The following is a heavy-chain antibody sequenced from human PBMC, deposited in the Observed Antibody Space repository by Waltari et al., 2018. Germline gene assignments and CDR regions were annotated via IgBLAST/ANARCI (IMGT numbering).Heavy chain of an antibody. J-gene: IGHJ4*02. Sequence: EVQLLESGGGLVQPGGSLRLSCAASGFTFSSYAMSWVRQAPGKGLEWVSAISGSCGSTYYADSVKGRFTISRDNSKNTLYLQMNSLRAEDTAVYYWAKDLIAVAGITPDYWGQGTLVTVSS. CDR2: ISGSCGST. CDR3: AKDLIAVAGITPDY. D-gene: IGHD6-19*01. CDR1: GFTFSSYA. V-gene: IGHV3-23*01.